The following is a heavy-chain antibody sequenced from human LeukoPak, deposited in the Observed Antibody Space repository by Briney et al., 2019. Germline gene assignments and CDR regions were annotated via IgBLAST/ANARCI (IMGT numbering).Heavy chain of an antibody. Sequence: SETLSLTCSVSGDSITTSRFYWGWIRQPPGKGLEWIGSIYYSGSTNYNPSLKSRVTISVDTSKNQFSLKLSSVTAADTAVYYCARERMMIGYWGQGTLVTVSS. CDR1: GDSITTSRFY. D-gene: IGHD3-16*01. V-gene: IGHV4-61*05. J-gene: IGHJ4*02. CDR3: ARERMMIGY. CDR2: IYYSGST.